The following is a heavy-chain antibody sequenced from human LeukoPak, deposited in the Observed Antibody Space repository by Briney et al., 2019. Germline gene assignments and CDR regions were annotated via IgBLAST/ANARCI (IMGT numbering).Heavy chain of an antibody. Sequence: GGSLRLSCAASGFTFSSYSMNWVRQAPGKWLEWVSSISSSSSYIYYADSVKGRFTISRDNAKNSLYLQMNSLRAEDTAVYYCARDHKRYYMDVWGKGTTVTVSS. CDR2: ISSSSSYI. CDR1: GFTFSSYS. J-gene: IGHJ6*03. CDR3: ARDHKRYYMDV. D-gene: IGHD6-25*01. V-gene: IGHV3-21*01.